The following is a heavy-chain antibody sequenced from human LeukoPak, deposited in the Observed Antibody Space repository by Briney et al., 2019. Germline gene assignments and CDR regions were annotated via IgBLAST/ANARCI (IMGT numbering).Heavy chain of an antibody. CDR1: GFTFSSYE. V-gene: IGHV3-48*03. J-gene: IGHJ4*02. D-gene: IGHD4-23*01. CDR2: ISSSGSTI. Sequence: GGSLRLSCAASGFTFSSYEMHWVRQAPGKGLEWVSYISSSGSTIYYADSVKGRFTISRDNAKKSLYLQMNSLRAEDTAVYYCARDYGGSSPFDYWGQGTLVTVSS. CDR3: ARDYGGSSPFDY.